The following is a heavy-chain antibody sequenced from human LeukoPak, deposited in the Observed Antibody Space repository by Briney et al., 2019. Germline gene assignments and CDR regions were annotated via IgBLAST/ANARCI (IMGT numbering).Heavy chain of an antibody. CDR2: INPNSGGT. V-gene: IGHV1-2*02. CDR1: GYTFTGYY. CDR3: ASGCSRTSCYPYYYYMDV. D-gene: IGHD2-2*01. J-gene: IGHJ6*03. Sequence: ASVKVSCKASGYTFTGYYMHWVRQAPGQGLEWMGWINPNSGGTNYAQKFQGRVTMTRDTSISTAYMELSRLRSDDTAVYYCASGCSRTSCYPYYYYMDVWGKGTTVTVSS.